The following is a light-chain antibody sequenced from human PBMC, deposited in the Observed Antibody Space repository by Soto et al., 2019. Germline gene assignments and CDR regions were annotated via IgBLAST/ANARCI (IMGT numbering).Light chain of an antibody. CDR1: RSDVGGYNY. CDR3: SSYAGSNNLV. J-gene: IGLJ1*01. Sequence: QSALTQPPSASGSLGQSVTISCTGTRSDVGGYNYVSWYQQHPGKAPKLLIYDVSHRPSGVPDRFSGSKSGNTASLTVSGLQAEDETDYYCSSYAGSNNLVFGTGTKLTVL. V-gene: IGLV2-8*01. CDR2: DVS.